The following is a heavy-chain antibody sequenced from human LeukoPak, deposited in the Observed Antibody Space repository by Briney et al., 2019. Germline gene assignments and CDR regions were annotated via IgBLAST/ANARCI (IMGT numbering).Heavy chain of an antibody. D-gene: IGHD6-19*01. J-gene: IGHJ4*02. CDR1: GFTFSSYW. V-gene: IGHV3-74*01. Sequence: GGSLRLSCAASGFTFSSYWMHWVRQAPGKGLVWVSRINTDGSSTSYADSVKGRFTISRDNSKNTLYLQMNSLRAEDTATYYCAARPTSTAVAPSDYWGQGTLVTVSS. CDR3: AARPTSTAVAPSDY. CDR2: INTDGSST.